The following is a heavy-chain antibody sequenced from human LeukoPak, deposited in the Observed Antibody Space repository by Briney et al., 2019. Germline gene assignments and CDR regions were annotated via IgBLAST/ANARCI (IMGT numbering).Heavy chain of an antibody. Sequence: GGSLRLSCAASHFTFSAFGMHWVRQAPGKGLEWVSAISGSGGSTYYADSVKGRFTISRDNSKNTLYLQMNSLRAEDTAVYYCATSGVLRYFDWLFKQDYWGQGTLVTVSS. J-gene: IGHJ4*02. CDR2: ISGSGGST. CDR1: HFTFSAFG. CDR3: ATSGVLRYFDWLFKQDY. V-gene: IGHV3-23*01. D-gene: IGHD3-9*01.